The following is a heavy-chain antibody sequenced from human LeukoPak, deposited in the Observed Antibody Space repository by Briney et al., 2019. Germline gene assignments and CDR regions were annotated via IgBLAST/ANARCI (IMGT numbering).Heavy chain of an antibody. CDR2: ISGSSIYT. CDR1: GFTFSDYH. V-gene: IGHV3-11*05. J-gene: IGHJ4*02. Sequence: GGSLRLSCAASGFTFSDYHMTWIRQAPGKGLEWVSYISGSSIYTRYADSVKGRFTISRDDAKNSLYLQMNSLRAEDTALYYCVRDISGYYFDYWGQGTLVTVSS. CDR3: VRDISGYYFDY. D-gene: IGHD3-22*01.